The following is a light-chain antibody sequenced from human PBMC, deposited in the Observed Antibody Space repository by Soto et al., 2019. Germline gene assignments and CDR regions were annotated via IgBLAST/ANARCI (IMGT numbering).Light chain of an antibody. CDR2: WAS. J-gene: IGKJ4*01. CDR3: QQYYTNAIT. V-gene: IGKV4-1*01. Sequence: DIVMTQSPDSLAVYLGERATINCKSSQSVLYSSNNKNYLAWYQQKPGQPPKLLIYWASTRESGVPDRFSGSGSGTDFTLTISSLQAEDVAVYYCQQYYTNAITFGGGTKVGVK. CDR1: QSVLYSSNNKNY.